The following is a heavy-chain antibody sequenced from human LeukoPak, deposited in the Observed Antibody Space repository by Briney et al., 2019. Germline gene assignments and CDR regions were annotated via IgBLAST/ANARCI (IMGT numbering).Heavy chain of an antibody. CDR2: ISYSGST. CDR1: GGSISSNTYY. D-gene: IGHD3-22*01. Sequence: SETLSLTCTVSGGSISSNTYYWGWIRQPPGTGLEWIGSISYSGSTYYNPSLKSRVTMSVDTSKNQFSLKLSSVTAADTAVYYCARQYSSGYPSYFDYWGQGTLVAVSS. V-gene: IGHV4-39*01. J-gene: IGHJ4*02. CDR3: ARQYSSGYPSYFDY.